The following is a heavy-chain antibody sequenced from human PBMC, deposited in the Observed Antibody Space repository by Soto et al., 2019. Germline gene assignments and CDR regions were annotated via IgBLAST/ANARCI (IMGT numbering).Heavy chain of an antibody. CDR1: GVSFSGYY. V-gene: IGHV4-34*01. CDR3: ARHYGQEVFDC. D-gene: IGHD3-16*01. CDR2: IYHSGST. J-gene: IGHJ4*02. Sequence: ASETLSLTCAVYGVSFSGYYWNWLRQPPGEGLEWIGKIYHSGSTNYNPSLKSRVTISVDTSKNQFSLKLSSVTAADTALYYCARHYGQEVFDCWGQGTLVTVSS.